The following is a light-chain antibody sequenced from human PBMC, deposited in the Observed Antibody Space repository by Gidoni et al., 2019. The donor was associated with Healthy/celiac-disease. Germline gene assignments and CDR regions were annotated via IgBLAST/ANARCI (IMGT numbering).Light chain of an antibody. CDR3: QVWDSSSDHGHVV. CDR1: NIGSKS. CDR2: YDS. J-gene: IGLJ2*01. V-gene: IGLV3-21*04. Sequence: YVLTQPPSVSVATGKTARITCGGNNIGSKSVHWYQQKPGQAPVLVIYYDSDRPSGIPERFSGSNSGNTATLTISRVEAGDEADYYCQVWDSSSDHGHVVFGGGTKLTVL.